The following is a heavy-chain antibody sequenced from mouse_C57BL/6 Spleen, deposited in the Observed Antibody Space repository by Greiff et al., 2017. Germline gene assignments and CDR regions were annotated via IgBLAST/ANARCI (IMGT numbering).Heavy chain of an antibody. V-gene: IGHV5-16*01. CDR3: ARDNYGSSYDYAMDY. J-gene: IGHJ4*01. CDR1: GFTFSDYY. Sequence: EVKVVESEGGLVQPGSSMKLSCTASGFTFSDYYMAWVRQVPEKGLEWVANINYDGSSTYYLDSLKSRFIISRDNAKNILYLQMSSLKSEDTATYYCARDNYGSSYDYAMDYWGQGTSVTVSS. CDR2: INYDGSST. D-gene: IGHD1-1*01.